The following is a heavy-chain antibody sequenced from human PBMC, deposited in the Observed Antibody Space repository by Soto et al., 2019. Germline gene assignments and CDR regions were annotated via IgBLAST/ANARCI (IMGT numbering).Heavy chain of an antibody. Sequence: GGSLRLSCAASGFTFSSYAMSWVRQAPGKGLEWVSAISGSGGSTYYADSVKGRFTISRDNSKNTLYLQMNSLRAEDTAVYYCAKDSNFLSGYYVAYWGQGTLVTVSS. CDR3: AKDSNFLSGYYVAY. D-gene: IGHD3-3*01. V-gene: IGHV3-23*01. CDR1: GFTFSSYA. CDR2: ISGSGGST. J-gene: IGHJ4*02.